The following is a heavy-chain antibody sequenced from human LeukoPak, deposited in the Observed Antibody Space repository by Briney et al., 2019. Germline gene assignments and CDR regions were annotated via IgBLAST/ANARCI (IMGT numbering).Heavy chain of an antibody. CDR2: ISSSGSTI. CDR3: ARDKSYFGSGNYHYFDS. V-gene: IGHV3-48*03. CDR1: GFTFSIYE. D-gene: IGHD3-10*01. Sequence: GGSLRLSCAASGFTFSIYEMNSVRQAPGKGLEWVSYISSSGSTIYYADSVKGRFTISRDNAKNSLYPQLNSLRAEDTAVYYCARDKSYFGSGNYHYFDSWGQGALVIVSS. J-gene: IGHJ4*02.